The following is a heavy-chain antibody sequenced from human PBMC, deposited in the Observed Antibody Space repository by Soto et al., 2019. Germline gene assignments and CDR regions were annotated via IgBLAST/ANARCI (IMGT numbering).Heavy chain of an antibody. V-gene: IGHV5-51*01. CDR2: IYPGDSDT. Sequence: GESLKISCKGSGYSFTSYWIGWVRQMPGKGLEWMGIIYPGDSDTRYSPSFQGQVTISADKSISTAYLQWSSLKASDTAMYYCARHLGAAAGPLYGMDVWGQGTTVTVAS. J-gene: IGHJ6*02. D-gene: IGHD6-13*01. CDR1: GYSFTSYW. CDR3: ARHLGAAAGPLYGMDV.